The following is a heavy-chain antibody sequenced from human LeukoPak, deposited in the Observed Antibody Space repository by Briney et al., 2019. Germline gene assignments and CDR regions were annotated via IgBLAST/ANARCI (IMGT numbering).Heavy chain of an antibody. CDR1: GGSISRGGYY. J-gene: IGHJ4*02. D-gene: IGHD1-26*01. Sequence: SQTLSLTCTVSGGSISRGGYYWSWIRQPPGKGLEWIGYIYHSGSTYYNPSLKSRVTISVDRSKNQFSLKLSSVTAADTAVYYCARVSPLLPHYFDYWGQGTLVTVSS. CDR2: IYHSGST. V-gene: IGHV4-30-2*01. CDR3: ARVSPLLPHYFDY.